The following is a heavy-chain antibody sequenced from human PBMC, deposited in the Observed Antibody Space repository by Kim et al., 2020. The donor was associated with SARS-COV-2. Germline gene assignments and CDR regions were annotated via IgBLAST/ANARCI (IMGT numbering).Heavy chain of an antibody. CDR1: GFTFSTYA. V-gene: IGHV3-23*01. J-gene: IGHJ4*02. D-gene: IGHD3-16*01. Sequence: GGSLRLSCAASGFTFSTYAMSWVRQAPGKGLEWVSAFSGGAGSAYYADSVRGRFTISRDNSKNTLYLQMNSLRVEDTAVYYCAKALLGGNYLGQGTLVTV. CDR2: FSGGAGSA. CDR3: AKALLGGNY.